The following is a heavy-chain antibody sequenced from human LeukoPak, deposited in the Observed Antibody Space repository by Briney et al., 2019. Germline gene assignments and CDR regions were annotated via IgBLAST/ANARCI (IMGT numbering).Heavy chain of an antibody. CDR3: ARGVQLWLLHFDY. V-gene: IGHV1-8*01. D-gene: IGHD5-18*01. Sequence: ASVKVSCKASGYTFTSYDINWVRQATGQGLEWMGWMNPNSGNTGYAQKFQGRVTMTRNTSISTAYMELSSLRSDDTAVYYCARGVQLWLLHFDYWGQGTLVTVSS. J-gene: IGHJ4*02. CDR2: MNPNSGNT. CDR1: GYTFTSYD.